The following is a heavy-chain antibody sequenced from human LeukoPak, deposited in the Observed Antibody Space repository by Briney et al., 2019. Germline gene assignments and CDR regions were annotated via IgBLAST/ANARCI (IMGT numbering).Heavy chain of an antibody. J-gene: IGHJ3*02. CDR3: ASGSGWSSEGAFDI. CDR1: GFTVSSNY. V-gene: IGHV3-66*01. CDR2: IYSGGST. Sequence: PGGSLRLSCAASGFTVSSNYMSWVRQAPGKGLEWVSVIYSGGSTYYADSVKGRFTISRDNSKNTLYLQMNSLRAEDTAVYYCASGSGWSSEGAFDIWGQGTMVTVSS. D-gene: IGHD3-10*01.